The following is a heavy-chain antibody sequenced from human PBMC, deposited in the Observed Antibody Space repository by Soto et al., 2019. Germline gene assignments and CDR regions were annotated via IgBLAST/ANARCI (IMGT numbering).Heavy chain of an antibody. V-gene: IGHV4-30-2*01. Sequence: PSETLSLTCDVSGDTISTGGYTWAWIRQPPGKALEWIGHTYHSGNPYYNPSLKSRVIISVDRSKNQFSLKVRSVTAADTAVYYCARLGYYYASTGYGTYYFDYWGQGTLVTVSS. J-gene: IGHJ4*02. CDR3: ARLGYYYASTGYGTYYFDY. CDR1: GDTISTGGYT. D-gene: IGHD3-22*01. CDR2: TYHSGNP.